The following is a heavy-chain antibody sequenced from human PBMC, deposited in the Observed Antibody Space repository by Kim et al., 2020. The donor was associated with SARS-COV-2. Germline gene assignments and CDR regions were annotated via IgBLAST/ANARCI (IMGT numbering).Heavy chain of an antibody. CDR3: ARHPPGYDFWSGPQYYFDY. CDR2: IYYSGST. CDR1: GGSISSYY. V-gene: IGHV4-59*08. Sequence: SETLSLTCTVSGGSISSYYWSWIRQPPGKGLEWIGYIYYSGSTNYNPSLKSRVTISVDTSKNQFSLKLSSVTAADTAVYYCARHPPGYDFWSGPQYYFDYWGQGTLVTVSS. J-gene: IGHJ4*02. D-gene: IGHD3-3*01.